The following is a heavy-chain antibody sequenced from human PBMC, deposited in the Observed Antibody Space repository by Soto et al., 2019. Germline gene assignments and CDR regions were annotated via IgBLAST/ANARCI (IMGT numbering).Heavy chain of an antibody. D-gene: IGHD6-19*01. CDR1: GFFFSSYT. CDR2: FSATSENT. J-gene: IGHJ4*02. CDR3: AKARDQQWVRLPFDY. V-gene: IGHV3-23*01. Sequence: EVQLLESGGGLVQPEGSLRLSCVGSGFFFSSYTMTWVRQAPGKGLEWVSSFSATSENTYYAESVRGRFTISRDNSKNTLFLQMNSLTAEDTAMYYCAKARDQQWVRLPFDYWGQGILVIVSS.